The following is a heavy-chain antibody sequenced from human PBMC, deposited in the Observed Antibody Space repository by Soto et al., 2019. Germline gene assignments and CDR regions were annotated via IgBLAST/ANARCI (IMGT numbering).Heavy chain of an antibody. Sequence: SLTCAVYGGSFRGYYWSWIRQPPGKGLEWIGEINHSGSTNYNPSLKSRVTISVDTSKNQFSLKLSSVTAADTAVYYCATTEPRSSGWFNYWGQGTLVTVSS. CDR1: GGSFRGYY. J-gene: IGHJ4*02. CDR3: ATTEPRSSGWFNY. CDR2: INHSGST. D-gene: IGHD6-19*01. V-gene: IGHV4-34*01.